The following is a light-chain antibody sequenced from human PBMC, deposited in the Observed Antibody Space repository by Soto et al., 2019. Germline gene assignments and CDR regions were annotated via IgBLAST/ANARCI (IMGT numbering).Light chain of an antibody. J-gene: IGKJ4*01. CDR1: QSISSW. V-gene: IGKV1-5*03. CDR2: KAS. Sequence: DIQMTQSPSTLSASVGDRVTISCRASQSISSWLAWYQQKPGKAPNLLIYKASSLESGVPSRFSASGSGTEFTLTINTLQPDDLATYYCQHYNSYPLTFGGGTKVEIK. CDR3: QHYNSYPLT.